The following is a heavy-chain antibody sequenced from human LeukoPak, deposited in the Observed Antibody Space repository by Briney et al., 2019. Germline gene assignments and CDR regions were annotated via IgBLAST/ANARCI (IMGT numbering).Heavy chain of an antibody. CDR3: AKDPRYSSSWHFDY. Sequence: GRSLRLSCAASGFTFDDYAMHWVRQAPGKGLEWVSLISGDGGSTYYADSVKGRFTISRDNSKNSLYLQMNSLRTEDTALYYCAKDPRYSSSWHFDYWGQGTLVTVSS. J-gene: IGHJ4*02. V-gene: IGHV3-43*02. D-gene: IGHD6-13*01. CDR1: GFTFDDYA. CDR2: ISGDGGST.